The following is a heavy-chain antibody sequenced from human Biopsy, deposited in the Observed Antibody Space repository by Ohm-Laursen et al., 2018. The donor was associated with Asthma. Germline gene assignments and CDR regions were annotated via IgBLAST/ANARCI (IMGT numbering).Heavy chain of an antibody. Sequence: PSDTLSLTWAVSGGSISSGGYSWSWIRQPPGKGLEWIGYIYHSGSTYYNPSLKSRVTISVVRSKNQFSLKLSSVTAADTAVYYCARVKDGYNFDYWGQGTLVTVSS. CDR1: GGSISSGGYS. J-gene: IGHJ4*02. CDR3: ARVKDGYNFDY. V-gene: IGHV4-30-2*01. CDR2: IYHSGST. D-gene: IGHD5-24*01.